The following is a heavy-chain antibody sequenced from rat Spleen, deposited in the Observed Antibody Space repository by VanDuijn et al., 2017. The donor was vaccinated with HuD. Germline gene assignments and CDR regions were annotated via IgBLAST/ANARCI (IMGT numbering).Heavy chain of an antibody. CDR3: TGEWYYGSSSY. J-gene: IGHJ3*01. V-gene: IGHV2S12*01. CDR1: GFSLTSNG. D-gene: IGHD1-7*01. CDR2: ISSGGKT. Sequence: QVQLKESGPGLVQPSQTLPLTCTVSGFSLTSNGVSWVRQPPGKGLEWIAAISSGGKTYYNSALKSRLSISRDTSKSQVFLKMNSLQTEDTAIYFCTGEWYYGSSSYWGQGTPVTVSS.